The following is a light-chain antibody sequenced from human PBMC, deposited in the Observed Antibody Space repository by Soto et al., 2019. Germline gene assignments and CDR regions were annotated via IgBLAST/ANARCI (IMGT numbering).Light chain of an antibody. CDR1: SSNIGNNY. Sequence: QSVLTQPPSVSVTPGQKVTISCSGSSSNIGNNYVSWYQQFPGAAPKLLIYDNYWRPSGIPDRFSASKSGTSATLGITGLQTGDEADYYCATWDSSLSAVVVGGGTKVTVL. J-gene: IGLJ2*01. V-gene: IGLV1-51*01. CDR2: DNY. CDR3: ATWDSSLSAVV.